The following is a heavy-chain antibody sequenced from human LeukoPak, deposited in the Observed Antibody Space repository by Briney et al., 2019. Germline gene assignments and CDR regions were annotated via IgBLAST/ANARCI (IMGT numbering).Heavy chain of an antibody. V-gene: IGHV4-59*12. CDR2: IYHSGST. J-gene: IGHJ4*02. Sequence: SETLSLTCTVSGGSISSYYWSWIRQPPGKGLEWIGYIYHSGSTYYNPSLKSRVTISVDRSKNQFSLKLSSVTAADTAVYYCARDVDYWGQGTLVTVSS. CDR1: GGSISSYY. CDR3: ARDVDY.